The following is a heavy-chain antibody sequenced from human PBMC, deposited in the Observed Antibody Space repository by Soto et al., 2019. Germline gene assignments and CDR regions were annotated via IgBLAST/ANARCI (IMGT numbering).Heavy chain of an antibody. V-gene: IGHV3-15*07. J-gene: IGHJ6*02. D-gene: IGHD2-15*01. Sequence: LRLSCAASGFSFMNAWMNWVRQAPGKGLEWVGRIKTKTHGETTDYAAPVKGRFTISRDDSKYTLYLQMSSLKADDTAVYYCTTGSVEGVWGQGTTVTVSS. CDR3: TTGSVEGV. CDR1: GFSFMNAW. CDR2: IKTKTHGETT.